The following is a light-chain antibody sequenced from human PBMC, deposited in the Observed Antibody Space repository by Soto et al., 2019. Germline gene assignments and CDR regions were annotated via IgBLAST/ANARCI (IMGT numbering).Light chain of an antibody. J-gene: IGKJ1*01. CDR3: QQYDSSPRT. V-gene: IGKV3-20*01. CDR1: QSVSSRS. CDR2: GAS. Sequence: EIVLTQSPVTLSLSPGERATLSCRASQSVSSRSLAWYQQKPGQAPRLLISGASSRAADIPDRFSGSGSGTDFTLTINRLEPEDFAVYYCQQYDSSPRTFGQGTKV.